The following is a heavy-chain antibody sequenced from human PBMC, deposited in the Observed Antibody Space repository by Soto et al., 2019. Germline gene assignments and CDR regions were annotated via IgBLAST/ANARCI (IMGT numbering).Heavy chain of an antibody. CDR3: VRYDRINMKPYSPEGFHI. D-gene: IGHD3-3*02. V-gene: IGHV4-39*01. Sequence: QLQLEESGPGLVKPSETLYLTCTVSGDSISSSNSHWGWTRQPPGKGLEYIGSVYYGGAIFYSGNIYYNPSLKSRVTISVDTSKNQFSLRLSSVTAADTGVYYCVRYDRINMKPYSPEGFHIWGQGTMVTVSS. J-gene: IGHJ3*02. CDR1: GDSISSSNSH. CDR2: IFYSGNI.